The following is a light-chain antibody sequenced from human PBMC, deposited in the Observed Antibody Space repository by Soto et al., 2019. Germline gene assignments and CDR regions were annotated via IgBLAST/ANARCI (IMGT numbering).Light chain of an antibody. J-gene: IGKJ1*01. CDR3: SQYNNWPPWT. V-gene: IGKV3-15*01. Sequence: EIVMTQSPATLSVSPGERATLSCRASQSVSSNLAWYQQKPGQAPRLLIYGASTRATGIPARFSGSGSGTEFTLTITSLKFEDFAVYYCSQYNNWPPWTFGQGTKVEIK. CDR2: GAS. CDR1: QSVSSN.